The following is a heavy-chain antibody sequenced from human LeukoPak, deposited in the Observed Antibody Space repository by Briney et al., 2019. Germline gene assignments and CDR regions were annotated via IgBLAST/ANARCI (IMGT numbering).Heavy chain of an antibody. CDR2: IYYSGST. CDR1: GGSISSYY. V-gene: IGHV4-59*01. D-gene: IGHD3-22*01. CDR3: TRGSIAYYYMDV. Sequence: SETLSLTCTVSGGSISSYYWSWIRQPPGEGLEWIGYIYYSGSTNYNPSLKSRVTISVDTSKNQFSLKLSSVTAADTAVYYCTRGSIAYYYMDVWGKGTTVTISS. J-gene: IGHJ6*03.